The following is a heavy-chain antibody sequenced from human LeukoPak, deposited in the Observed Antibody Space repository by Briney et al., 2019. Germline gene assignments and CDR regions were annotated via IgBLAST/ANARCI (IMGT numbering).Heavy chain of an antibody. D-gene: IGHD2-2*01. CDR2: INSGGSGI. CDR3: AAVGRAGHPGY. V-gene: IGHV3-48*03. CDR1: GFRFSYYE. J-gene: IGHJ4*02. Sequence: PGGSLRLSCEASGFRFSYYEMSWVRQAPGKGLEWLSYINSGGSGIHYAGSVNGRFTISRDNAKNSLYLQMNSLRVEDAAVYYCAAVGRAGHPGYWGQGTLVTVSS.